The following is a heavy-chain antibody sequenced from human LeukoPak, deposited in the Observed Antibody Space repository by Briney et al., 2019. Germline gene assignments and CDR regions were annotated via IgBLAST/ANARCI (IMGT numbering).Heavy chain of an antibody. CDR3: ARPIGYCSSTSCRLYFDY. V-gene: IGHV1-18*04. Sequence: ASVKVSRKASGYTFTSYGISWVGQAPGQGLEWMGWISAYNGNTNYAQKLQGRVTMTTDTSTSTAYMELRSLRSDDTAVYYCARPIGYCSSTSCRLYFDYWGQGTLVTVSS. CDR1: GYTFTSYG. D-gene: IGHD2-2*01. CDR2: ISAYNGNT. J-gene: IGHJ4*02.